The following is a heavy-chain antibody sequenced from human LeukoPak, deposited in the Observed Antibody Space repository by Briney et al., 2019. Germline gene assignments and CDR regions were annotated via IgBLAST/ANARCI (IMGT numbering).Heavy chain of an antibody. J-gene: IGHJ4*02. D-gene: IGHD2-2*01. V-gene: IGHV4-4*07. CDR2: IYTSGST. CDR1: GGSISSYY. Sequence: PSETLSLTCTVSGGSISSYYWSWIRQPAGTGLEWIGRIYTSGSTNYNPSLKSRVTISVDKSKNQFSLKLSSVTAADTAVYYCARDGPRYCSSTSCYYFDYWGQGTLVTVSS. CDR3: ARDGPRYCSSTSCYYFDY.